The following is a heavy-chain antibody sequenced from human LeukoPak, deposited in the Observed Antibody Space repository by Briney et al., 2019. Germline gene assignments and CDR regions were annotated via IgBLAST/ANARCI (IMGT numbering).Heavy chain of an antibody. D-gene: IGHD5-12*01. CDR2: FSSSGGSI. J-gene: IGHJ4*02. Sequence: GSLRLSCAASGFTFNNFAMSWVRQAPGKGLEWVSGFSSSGGSIDSADSMKGRVTISRDNYKNTLYLQMNSLRVEDTAVYYCAKVGWLQFGYYFDYWGQGTLVTVSS. V-gene: IGHV3-23*01. CDR1: GFTFNNFA. CDR3: AKVGWLQFGYYFDY.